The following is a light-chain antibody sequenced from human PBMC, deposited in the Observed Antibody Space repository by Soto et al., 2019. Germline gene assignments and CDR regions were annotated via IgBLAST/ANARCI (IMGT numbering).Light chain of an antibody. CDR1: QVVVTAY. J-gene: IGKJ3*01. CDR2: GAS. Sequence: EIVLTQSPGTLSVSPGERATLSCRASQVVVTAYIHWYQHKPGQAPRLLISGASTGASGIPDRFSGSGVGTDFTLTINRLEPEDCAVYYCLLFRGSPTFGPGSRVHI. CDR3: LLFRGSPT. V-gene: IGKV3-20*01.